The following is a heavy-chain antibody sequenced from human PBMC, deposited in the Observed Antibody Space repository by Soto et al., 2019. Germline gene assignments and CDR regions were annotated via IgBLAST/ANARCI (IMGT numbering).Heavy chain of an antibody. V-gene: IGHV4-31*03. Sequence: QVQLQESGPGLVKPSQTLSLTCTVSGGSISSGGYYWSWIRQHPGKGLEWFGYIYFSRSTYYNPPXXSXXTTSVDTSKNPFSLTVTSLTVACPAVYDYARAVTPWGQGTLVTVSS. CDR2: IYFSRST. CDR3: ARAVTP. J-gene: IGHJ5*02. D-gene: IGHD3-10*01. CDR1: GGSISSGGYY.